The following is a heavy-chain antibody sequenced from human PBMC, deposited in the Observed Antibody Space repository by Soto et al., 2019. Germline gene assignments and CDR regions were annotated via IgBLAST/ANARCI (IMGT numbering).Heavy chain of an antibody. CDR2: INAGNGNT. CDR1: GYTFTSYA. CDR3: ARKAVRDSSSWGYYYYYGMDV. D-gene: IGHD6-13*01. V-gene: IGHV1-3*01. Sequence: ASVKVSCKASGYTFTSYAMHWVRQAPGQRLEWMGWINAGNGNTKYSQKFQGRVTITRDTSASTAYMELSSLRSEDTAVYYCARKAVRDSSSWGYYYYYGMDVWGQGTTVTVSS. J-gene: IGHJ6*02.